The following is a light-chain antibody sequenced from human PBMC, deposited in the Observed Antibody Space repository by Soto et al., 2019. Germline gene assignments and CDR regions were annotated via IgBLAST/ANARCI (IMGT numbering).Light chain of an antibody. CDR3: QQYDNWPPIT. CDR2: GAS. CDR1: QSVSSSY. J-gene: IGKJ5*01. V-gene: IGKV3-20*01. Sequence: EIVLTQSAGTLSFSPGERATLSCRASQSVSSSYLAWYQQKPGQAPRLLIYGASSRATGIPARFSGSGSGTEFTLTISSLQSEDFAVYYCQQYDNWPPITFGRGTRLEV.